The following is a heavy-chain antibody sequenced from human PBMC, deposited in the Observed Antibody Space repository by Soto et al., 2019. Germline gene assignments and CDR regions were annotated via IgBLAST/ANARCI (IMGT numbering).Heavy chain of an antibody. V-gene: IGHV3-7*03. CDR2: IKHDGSEK. D-gene: IGHD6-19*01. Sequence: GSLRLSCAASGFNFNEYYMSWIRQAPGKGLEWVATIKHDGSEKSNLDSVEGRFTISRDNARNSLSLQMNSLRVEDTAVYFCASVPGSPGYHGLDVWGQGTTVTVSS. CDR3: ASVPGSPGYHGLDV. J-gene: IGHJ6*02. CDR1: GFNFNEYY.